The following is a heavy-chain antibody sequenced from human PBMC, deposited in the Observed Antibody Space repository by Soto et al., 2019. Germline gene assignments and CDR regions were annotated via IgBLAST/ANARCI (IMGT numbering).Heavy chain of an antibody. V-gene: IGHV3-23*01. CDR1: GFTFSSHA. CDR3: AKGAMTARRFDY. CDR2: IGGTGAAT. J-gene: IGHJ4*02. D-gene: IGHD6-6*01. Sequence: PGGSLRLSCAASGFTFSSHAMSWVRQAPGKGLEWVSSIGGTGAATYYADSVKGRFTISRDNSKSTLNLQMNSLRADDTAVYHCAKGAMTARRFDYWGQGTLVTVSS.